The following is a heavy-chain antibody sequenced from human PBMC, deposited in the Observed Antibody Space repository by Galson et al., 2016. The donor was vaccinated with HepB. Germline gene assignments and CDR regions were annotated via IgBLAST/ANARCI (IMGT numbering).Heavy chain of an antibody. CDR1: GFTFSSYG. Sequence: SLRLSCAASGFTFSSYGMHWVRQAPGKGLEWVAVIWYDGSKKYYGDSVKGRFTISRDNSKNTLSLQMNSLRVEDTAVYYCTKDPDRRYGMDVWGQGTTVTVSS. V-gene: IGHV3-33*06. D-gene: IGHD3-22*01. CDR2: IWYDGSKK. CDR3: TKDPDRRYGMDV. J-gene: IGHJ6*02.